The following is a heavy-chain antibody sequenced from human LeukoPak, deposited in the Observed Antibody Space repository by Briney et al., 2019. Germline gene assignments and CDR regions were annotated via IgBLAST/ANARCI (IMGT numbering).Heavy chain of an antibody. Sequence: GGSLRLSCAASGFTFSSYAMSWVGQAPGKGVEWVSAISGSGGSTYYADSVKGRFTISRDNYRNTLYLQMNSLRAEDTAVYYCAKEYSSSWYYFDYWGQGTLVTVSS. J-gene: IGHJ4*02. CDR1: GFTFSSYA. D-gene: IGHD6-13*01. CDR2: ISGSGGST. CDR3: AKEYSSSWYYFDY. V-gene: IGHV3-23*01.